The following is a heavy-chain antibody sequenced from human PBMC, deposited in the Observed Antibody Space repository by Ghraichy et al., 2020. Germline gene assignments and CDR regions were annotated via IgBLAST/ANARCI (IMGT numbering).Heavy chain of an antibody. V-gene: IGHV1-18*01. D-gene: IGHD6-13*01. Sequence: ASVKVSCKASGYSFTSYGISWVRQAPGQGLEWLGWITTHNGYTNYAQKFQGRVTMTTDTSTSTAYMELRSLRSDDTAVYYCARDTAADDFWGLGTLVTVSS. J-gene: IGHJ4*02. CDR1: GYSFTSYG. CDR3: ARDTAADDF. CDR2: ITTHNGYT.